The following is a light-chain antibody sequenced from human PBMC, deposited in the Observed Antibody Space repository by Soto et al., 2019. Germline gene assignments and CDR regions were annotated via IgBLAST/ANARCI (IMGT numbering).Light chain of an antibody. Sequence: AIRMTQSPSAFSASTGDRVTITCRASQGISSYLAWYQQKPGKAPKLLIYAASTLQSGVPSRFSGSGSGTDFTLTISCLQSEDFATYYCQQLNSYPLTFGQGTRLEIK. J-gene: IGKJ5*01. CDR2: AAS. V-gene: IGKV1-8*01. CDR3: QQLNSYPLT. CDR1: QGISSY.